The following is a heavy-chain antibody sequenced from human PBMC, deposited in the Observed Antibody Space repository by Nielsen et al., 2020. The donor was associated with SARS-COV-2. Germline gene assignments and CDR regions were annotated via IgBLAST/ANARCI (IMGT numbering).Heavy chain of an antibody. CDR1: GFTFGDAI. CDR2: IRSKTNNYET. V-gene: IGHV3-73*01. Sequence: GESLKISCAASGFTFGDAIIHWVRQASGKGLEWVGRIRSKTNNYETSYAASVKGRFIISRDESKNMAYLQMNSLKTDDTAVHYCKHYYDMDVWGQGTTVTVSS. J-gene: IGHJ6*02. CDR3: KHYYDMDV.